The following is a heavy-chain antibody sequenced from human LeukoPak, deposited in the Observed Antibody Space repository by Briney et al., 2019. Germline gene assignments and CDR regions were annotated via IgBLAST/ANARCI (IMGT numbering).Heavy chain of an antibody. CDR2: IRFDGSNK. J-gene: IGHJ4*02. CDR1: GFTFSSYG. Sequence: GGSLRLSCAASGFTFSSYGMHWVRQAPGKGLEWLAYIRFDGSNKYYADSVKGRFTISRDNSKNTLYLQMNSLRAEDTAVYYCARDQYTWRQQPYYFDYWGQGTLVTVSS. CDR3: ARDQYTWRQQPYYFDY. V-gene: IGHV3-30*02. D-gene: IGHD1-1*01.